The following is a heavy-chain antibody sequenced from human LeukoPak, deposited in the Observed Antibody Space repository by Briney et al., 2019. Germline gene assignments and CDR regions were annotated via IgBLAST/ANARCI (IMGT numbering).Heavy chain of an antibody. J-gene: IGHJ5*02. CDR2: ISGSGGST. D-gene: IGHD5-12*01. Sequence: GGSLRLSCAVSGFTFSNYGMHWVRQAPGKGLEWVSAISGSGGSTYYADSVKGRFTISRDNSKNTLYLQMNSLRAEDTAVYYCAKDPRRGYSGYDGDWFDPWGQGTLVTVSS. V-gene: IGHV3-23*01. CDR1: GFTFSNYG. CDR3: AKDPRRGYSGYDGDWFDP.